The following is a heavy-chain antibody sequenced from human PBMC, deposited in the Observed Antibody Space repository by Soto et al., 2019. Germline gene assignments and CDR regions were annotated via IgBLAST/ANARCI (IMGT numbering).Heavy chain of an antibody. CDR2: INPRDGDT. CDR1: GYTFISYY. J-gene: IGHJ5*02. CDR3: ARGFPSSSRLGWLDP. V-gene: IGHV1-46*01. Sequence: ASVKVSCKASGYTFISYYMHWVRQAPGQGLEWMGVINPRDGDTKFAQKFQGRVTMTSDTSTSTVYMEVNSLRHDDTAVYYCARGFPSSSRLGWLDPWGQGTLVTVSS. D-gene: IGHD2-2*01.